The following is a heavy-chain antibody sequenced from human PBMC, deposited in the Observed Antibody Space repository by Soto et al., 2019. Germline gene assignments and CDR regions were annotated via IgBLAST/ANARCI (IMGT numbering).Heavy chain of an antibody. CDR3: ARDQRVHSYGTGYDAFDI. Sequence: SETLSLTCTVSGGSISSGGYYWSWIRQHPGKVLEWIGYIYYSGSTYYNPSLKSRVTISVDTSKNRFSLKLSSVTAADTAVYYCARDQRVHSYGTGYDAFDIWGQGTMVTVSS. V-gene: IGHV4-31*03. CDR2: IYYSGST. CDR1: GGSISSGGYY. J-gene: IGHJ3*02. D-gene: IGHD5-18*01.